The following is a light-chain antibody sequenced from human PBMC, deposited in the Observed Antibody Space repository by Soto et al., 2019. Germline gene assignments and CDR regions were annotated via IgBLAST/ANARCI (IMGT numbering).Light chain of an antibody. CDR3: SSYTTSSTLL. J-gene: IGLJ1*01. CDR2: EVS. Sequence: QFALTQPASVSGSPGQSITISCAGTSSDVGNYNYVSWFQQHPGKAPQLIIFEVSYRPSGISNRFSGSKSGNTASLTISGLQGEDEAIYYCSSYTTSSTLLFGPGTKVTVL. V-gene: IGLV2-14*01. CDR1: SSDVGNYNY.